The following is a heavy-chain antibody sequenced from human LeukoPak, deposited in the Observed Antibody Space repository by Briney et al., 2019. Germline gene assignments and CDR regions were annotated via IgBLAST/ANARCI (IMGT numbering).Heavy chain of an antibody. CDR1: GGSISSYY. Sequence: SETLSLTCTVSGGSISSYYWSWIRQHPGKGLEWIGYIYYSGSTYYNPSLKSRVTISVDTSKNQFSLKPSSVTAADTAVYYCARADIVVVPAAIGGSKYNWFDPWGQGTLVTVSS. D-gene: IGHD2-2*01. V-gene: IGHV4-59*06. J-gene: IGHJ5*02. CDR2: IYYSGST. CDR3: ARADIVVVPAAIGGSKYNWFDP.